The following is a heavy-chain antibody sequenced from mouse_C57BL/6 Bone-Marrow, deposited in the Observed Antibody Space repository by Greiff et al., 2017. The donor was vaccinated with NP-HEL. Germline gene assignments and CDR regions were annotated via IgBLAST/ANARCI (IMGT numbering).Heavy chain of an antibody. D-gene: IGHD1-1*01. CDR2: IDPSDSYT. Sequence: QVQLQQPGAELVKPGASVKLSCKASGYTFTSYWMQWVKQRPGQGLEWIGEIDPSDSYTNYNQKFKGKATLTVDTSSSTAYMQLSSLTSEDSAVYYCARGDYGSSYLFAYWGQGTLVTVSA. CDR1: GYTFTSYW. V-gene: IGHV1-50*01. J-gene: IGHJ3*01. CDR3: ARGDYGSSYLFAY.